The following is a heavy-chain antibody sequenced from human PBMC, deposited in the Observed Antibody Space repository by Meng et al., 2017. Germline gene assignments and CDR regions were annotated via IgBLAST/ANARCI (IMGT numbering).Heavy chain of an antibody. V-gene: IGHV3-15*01. CDR1: GLRCTDAW. D-gene: IGHD6-13*01. CDR3: ATGAAAADH. Sequence: EVELVESGGGLVKPGGSLRLSCVASGLRCTDAWMSWVRQAPGKGLEWVGRIKRNRDGGTIDYAARVKGRFTISRDESKNTLYLQMDSLITEDTAVYFCATGAAAADHWGQGTLVTVSS. J-gene: IGHJ4*02. CDR2: IKRNRDGGTI.